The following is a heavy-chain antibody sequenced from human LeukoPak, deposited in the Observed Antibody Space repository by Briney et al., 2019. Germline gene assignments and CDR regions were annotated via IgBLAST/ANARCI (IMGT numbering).Heavy chain of an antibody. Sequence: ASVKVSCKASGYTFTAYYMHWVRQAPGHGLEWMGWINPNSGGTNYAQKFQGRVTMTRDTSISTAYMELSRLRSDDTAVYYCARRPYSSAIDYWGQGTLVTVSS. CDR1: GYTFTAYY. CDR2: INPNSGGT. J-gene: IGHJ4*02. D-gene: IGHD6-25*01. V-gene: IGHV1-2*02. CDR3: ARRPYSSAIDY.